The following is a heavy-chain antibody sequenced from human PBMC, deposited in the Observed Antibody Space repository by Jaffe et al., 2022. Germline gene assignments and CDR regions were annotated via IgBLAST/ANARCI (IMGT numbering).Heavy chain of an antibody. D-gene: IGHD3-22*01. CDR2: INPNSGGT. Sequence: QVQLVQSGAEVTKPGASVKVSCKASGYAFTDYYMHWVRQAPGQGLEWMAWINPNSGGTNYAQNFQGRVTMTSDTSISTAYMELSRLRSDDTAVYYCARGLHYYDRAESYFDYWGQGTLVTVSS. J-gene: IGHJ4*02. CDR3: ARGLHYYDRAESYFDY. V-gene: IGHV1-2*02. CDR1: GYAFTDYY.